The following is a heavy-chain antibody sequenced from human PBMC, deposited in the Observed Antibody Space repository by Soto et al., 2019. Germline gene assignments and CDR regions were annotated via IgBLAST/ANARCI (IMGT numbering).Heavy chain of an antibody. J-gene: IGHJ5*02. CDR3: ARHKVPLRSLNWFDP. CDR2: INHSGST. V-gene: IGHV4-34*01. Sequence: QVQLQQWGAGLLKPSETLSLTCAVYGGSFSGYYWSWIRQPPGKGLEWIGEINHSGSTNYNPSLKSRVTISVDTSKKQFSLKLSSVTAADTAVYYCARHKVPLRSLNWFDPWGQGTLVTVSS. CDR1: GGSFSGYY.